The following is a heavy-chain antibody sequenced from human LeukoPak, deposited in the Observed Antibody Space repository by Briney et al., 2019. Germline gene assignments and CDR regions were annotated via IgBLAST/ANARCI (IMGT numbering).Heavy chain of an antibody. J-gene: IGHJ6*02. Sequence: GESLKISGKGSGYRFTDYWIGWVRQMPGKGLEWMGIIYPGDSDTRYSPSSQGQVTISADKSINTAHLQWSSLKASDTAMYYCARGAAGTIPDYYYFGMDVWGQGTTVTVSS. CDR2: IYPGDSDT. V-gene: IGHV5-51*01. CDR3: ARGAAGTIPDYYYFGMDV. CDR1: GYRFTDYW. D-gene: IGHD1-7*01.